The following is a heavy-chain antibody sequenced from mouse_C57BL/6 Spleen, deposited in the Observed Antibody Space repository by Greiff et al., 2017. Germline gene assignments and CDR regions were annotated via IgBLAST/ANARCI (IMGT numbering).Heavy chain of an antibody. CDR1: GFTFSSYA. D-gene: IGHD2-10*01. CDR3: ARALLSWSYFDY. Sequence: EVMLVESGGGLVKPGGSLKLSCAASGFTFSSYAMSWVRQTPEKRLEWVATISDGGSYTYYPDNVKGRFTISRDNAKNNLYLQMSHLKSEDTAMYYCARALLSWSYFDYWGQGTTLTVSS. V-gene: IGHV5-4*03. J-gene: IGHJ2*01. CDR2: ISDGGSYT.